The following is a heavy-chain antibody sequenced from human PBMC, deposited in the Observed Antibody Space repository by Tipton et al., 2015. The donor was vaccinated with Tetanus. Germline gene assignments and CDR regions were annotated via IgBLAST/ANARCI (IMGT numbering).Heavy chain of an antibody. V-gene: IGHV4-31*03. D-gene: IGHD1-26*01. J-gene: IGHJ4*02. CDR1: GGSISSGGYY. Sequence: TLSLTCTVSGGSISSGGYYWSWIRQHPGKGLEWIGDIYYSGSTYYNPSLKSRVTISVDTSKNQFSLKLNSVTAADTAVYYCARDQARGARGWIYFDYLGQGTLVPVSS. CDR3: ARDQARGARGWIYFDY. CDR2: IYYSGST.